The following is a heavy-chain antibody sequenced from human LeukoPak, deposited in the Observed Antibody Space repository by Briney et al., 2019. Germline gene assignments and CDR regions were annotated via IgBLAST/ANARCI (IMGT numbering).Heavy chain of an antibody. CDR1: EFTFSSYW. CDR2: IKQDGGQI. J-gene: IGHJ4*02. CDR3: ARLGARQMLEY. D-gene: IGHD4-17*01. Sequence: PGGSLRLSCAASEFTFSSYWMSWARQAPGKGLEWVANIKQDGGQIYYLESVKGRFTVSRDNAKNSLYLQMSSLRAEDTAVYYCARLGARQMLEYWGQGTLVTVSS. V-gene: IGHV3-7*01.